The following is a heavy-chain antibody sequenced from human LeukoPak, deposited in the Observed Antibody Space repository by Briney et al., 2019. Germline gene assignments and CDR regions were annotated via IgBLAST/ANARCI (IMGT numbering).Heavy chain of an antibody. V-gene: IGHV4-59*01. CDR3: ARSYSSSWYITQYYYYMDV. D-gene: IGHD6-13*01. Sequence: PSETLSLTCTVSGGSISSYCWSWIRQPPGKGLEWIGYIYYSGSTNYNPSLKSRVTISVDTSKNQFSLKLSSVTAADTAVYYCARSYSSSWYITQYYYYMDVWGKGTTVTVS. J-gene: IGHJ6*03. CDR1: GGSISSYC. CDR2: IYYSGST.